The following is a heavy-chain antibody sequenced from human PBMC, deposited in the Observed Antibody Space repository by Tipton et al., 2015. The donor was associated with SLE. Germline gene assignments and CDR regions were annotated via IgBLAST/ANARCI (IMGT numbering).Heavy chain of an antibody. Sequence: QLVQSGPEVKKPGASVRVSCKASGYTFTTYGISWVRQAPGQGLERMGWISTYNGNTNYAQKLQGRVTMTSDTSTSTAYMELRSLRSDDTAIYYCARVRVDTAMGVFDFWGQGTLVTVSS. V-gene: IGHV1-18*01. J-gene: IGHJ4*02. CDR3: ARVRVDTAMGVFDF. CDR2: ISTYNGNT. CDR1: GYTFTTYG. D-gene: IGHD5-18*01.